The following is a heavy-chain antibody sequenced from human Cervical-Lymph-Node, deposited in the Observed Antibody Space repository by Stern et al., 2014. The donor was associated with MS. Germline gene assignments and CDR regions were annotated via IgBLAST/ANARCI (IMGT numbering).Heavy chain of an antibody. J-gene: IGHJ4*02. CDR3: AKDLGGNAFDY. CDR1: GFTFSDYG. V-gene: IGHV3-30*18. Sequence: VQLEESGGGVVQPGRSLRLSCEASGFTFSDYGIHWVRQAPGKGLEWVAVISYDGAHKYYTDSVKGRVTISRDNSKNTVFLQMKNLRSEDTAIYYCAKDLGGNAFDYWGQGTRVTVTS. D-gene: IGHD4-23*01. CDR2: ISYDGAHK.